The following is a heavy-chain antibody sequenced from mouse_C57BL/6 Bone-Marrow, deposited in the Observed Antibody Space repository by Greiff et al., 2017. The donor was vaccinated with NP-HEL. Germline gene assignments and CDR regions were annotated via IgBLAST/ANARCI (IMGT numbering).Heavy chain of an antibody. V-gene: IGHV5-6*01. CDR1: GFTFSSYG. Sequence: EVQGVESGGDLVKPGGSLKLSCAASGFTFSSYGMSWVRQTPDKRLEWVATISSGGSYTYYPDSVKGRFTISRDNAKNTLYLQMSSLKSEDTAMYYCARHGAKAYWGQGTLVTVSA. CDR2: ISSGGSYT. J-gene: IGHJ3*01. CDR3: ARHGAKAY.